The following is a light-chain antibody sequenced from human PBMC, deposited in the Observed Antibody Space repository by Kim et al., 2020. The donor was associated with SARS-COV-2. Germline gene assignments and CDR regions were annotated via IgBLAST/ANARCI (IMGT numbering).Light chain of an antibody. J-gene: IGKJ1*01. CDR1: QGISSY. Sequence: AIRITQSPSSLSASTGDRVTITCRASQGISSYLAWYQQKPGKAPKLLIYAASTLQSGVPSRFSGSGSGTDFTLTISCLQSEDFATYNCQQYYSYPRTLGQGTKVDI. CDR2: AAS. CDR3: QQYYSYPRT. V-gene: IGKV1-8*01.